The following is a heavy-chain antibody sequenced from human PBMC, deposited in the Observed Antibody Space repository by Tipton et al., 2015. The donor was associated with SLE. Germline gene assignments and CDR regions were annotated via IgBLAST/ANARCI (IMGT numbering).Heavy chain of an antibody. D-gene: IGHD5-12*01. Sequence: LSLTCAVYGGSFSGYYWSWIRQPPGKGLEWIGESNPSGRTHYNPSLKSRITMSVDTSKNQFSLRLNSVNAADTALEYCAGGGVATMGGYAFEIWGQGTMVTVSS. V-gene: IGHV4-34*01. J-gene: IGHJ3*02. CDR2: SNPSGRT. CDR1: GGSFSGYY. CDR3: AGGGVATMGGYAFEI.